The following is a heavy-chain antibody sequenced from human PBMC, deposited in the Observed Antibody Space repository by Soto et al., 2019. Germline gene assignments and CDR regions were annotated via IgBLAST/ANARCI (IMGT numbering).Heavy chain of an antibody. J-gene: IGHJ4*02. CDR2: IYYSGST. Sequence: PSETLSLTCAVSGGSISSGGYSWSLIRQPPGKGLEWIGYIYYSGSTNYNPSLKSRVTISVDTSKNQFSLKLSSVTAADTAVYYCACSVDTAMVGYDYWGQGTLVTVSS. V-gene: IGHV4-61*08. CDR3: ACSVDTAMVGYDY. D-gene: IGHD5-18*01. CDR1: GGSISSGGYS.